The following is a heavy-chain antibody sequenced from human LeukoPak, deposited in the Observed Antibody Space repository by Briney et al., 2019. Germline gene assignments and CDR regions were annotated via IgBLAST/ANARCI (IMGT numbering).Heavy chain of an antibody. CDR1: GGSISSSSYY. D-gene: IGHD6-13*01. Sequence: SETLSLTCTVSGGSISSSSYYWGWLRQPPGKGLEGIGSIYYSGSTYYNPSLKSRVTISVDTSKNQFSLKLSSVTAADTAVYYCARSSSSWYLDYMDVWGKGTTVTVSS. V-gene: IGHV4-39*01. CDR3: ARSSSSWYLDYMDV. J-gene: IGHJ6*03. CDR2: IYYSGST.